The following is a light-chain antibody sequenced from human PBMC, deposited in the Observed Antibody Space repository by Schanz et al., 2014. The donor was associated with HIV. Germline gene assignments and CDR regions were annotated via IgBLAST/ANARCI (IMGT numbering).Light chain of an antibody. CDR3: ATWDDSLNGVV. Sequence: VLTQPPSASGTPGQRVTISCSGSDSNTGSNPVNWYQHLPGAAPNLLIYGTDQRPSGVPDRVSGSRSGTSASLAISGLRSDDEAHYYCATWDDSLNGVVFGGGTKLTVL. V-gene: IGLV1-44*01. CDR1: DSNTGSNP. J-gene: IGLJ2*01. CDR2: GTD.